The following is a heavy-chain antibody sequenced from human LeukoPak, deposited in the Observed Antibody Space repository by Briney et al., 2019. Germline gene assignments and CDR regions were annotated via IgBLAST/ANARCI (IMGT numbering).Heavy chain of an antibody. V-gene: IGHV2-5*02. CDR3: AQWRRNWFEP. D-gene: IGHD3-3*01. CDR2: IYWDDDK. CDR1: GFSLTTSGVG. Sequence: KESGPTLVKPTQTLTLTCTFSGFSLTTSGVGVGWIRKPPGKALEWLALIYWDDDKRYSPSLKSRLIITKDTSKNQVVLTMTNMDPVDTATYYCAQWRRNWFEPWGQGTLVTVSS. J-gene: IGHJ5*02.